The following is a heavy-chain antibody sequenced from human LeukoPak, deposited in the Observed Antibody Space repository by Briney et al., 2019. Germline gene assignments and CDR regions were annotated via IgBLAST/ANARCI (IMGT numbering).Heavy chain of an antibody. J-gene: IGHJ4*02. Sequence: GGSLRLSCAASGFTFSRYAMHWVRQAPGKGLEWVAVISYDGSNEYYAESVKGRFTISRDSSENTLYLEMNSLRVEDTVVYYCARVGYYSSGPFSYFDYWGQGTLVTVSS. CDR3: ARVGYYSSGPFSYFDY. CDR2: ISYDGSNE. CDR1: GFTFSRYA. D-gene: IGHD3-10*01. V-gene: IGHV3-30-3*01.